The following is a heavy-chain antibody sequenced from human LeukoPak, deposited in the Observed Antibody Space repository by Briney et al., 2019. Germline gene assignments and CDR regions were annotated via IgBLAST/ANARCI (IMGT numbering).Heavy chain of an antibody. CDR2: IYTSGST. V-gene: IGHV4-4*07. D-gene: IGHD3-16*02. CDR3: ARDYVWGSYRYTGPYYYYYMDV. J-gene: IGHJ6*03. CDR1: GGSISSYY. Sequence: SETLSLTCTVSGGSISSYYWSWIRQPAGKGLEWIGRIYTSGSTNYNPSLKSRVTTSVDTSKNQFSLKLSSVTAADTAVYYCARDYVWGSYRYTGPYYYYYMDVWGKGTTVTISS.